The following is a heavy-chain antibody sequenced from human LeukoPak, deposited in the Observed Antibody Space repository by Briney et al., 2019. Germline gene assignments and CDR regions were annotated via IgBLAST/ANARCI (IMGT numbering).Heavy chain of an antibody. Sequence: ASVEVSCKTSGYTFIAYYVHWVRQAPGQGLEWMGWINPNTGDTTYAQQFQGRVTMTRDTSLSTVYMELSSLRSDDTAVYYCARVVFDGSISRRFDSWGQGTQVAVFS. V-gene: IGHV1-2*02. J-gene: IGHJ4*02. CDR3: ARVVFDGSISRRFDS. CDR1: GYTFIAYY. D-gene: IGHD3-3*02. CDR2: INPNTGDT.